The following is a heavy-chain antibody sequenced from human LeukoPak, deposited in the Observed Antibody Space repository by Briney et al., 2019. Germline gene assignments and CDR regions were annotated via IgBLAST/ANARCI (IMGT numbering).Heavy chain of an antibody. CDR3: AKSRSSSSTSCYNY. CDR2: ISGSGAST. Sequence: GGSMRLSCAASGFPFSSYAMNWVRQAPGKGLEWVSAISGSGASTYYADSVKDRFTLSRDDSKNTLYLQMNSLRAEDTAVYYCAKSRSSSSTSCYNYWGQGTLVTVSS. CDR1: GFPFSSYA. J-gene: IGHJ4*02. V-gene: IGHV3-23*01. D-gene: IGHD2-2*02.